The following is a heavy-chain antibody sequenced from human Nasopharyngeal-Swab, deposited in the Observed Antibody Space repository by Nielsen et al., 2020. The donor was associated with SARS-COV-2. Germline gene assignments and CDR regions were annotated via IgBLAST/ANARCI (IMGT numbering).Heavy chain of an antibody. CDR2: IYHSGST. Sequence: RQAPGKGLEWIGYIYHSGSTHFNPSFASRVTISGDASKRQFSLRLSSVTTADTAVYYCARHGTWLQYGFDSWGQGTLVTVSS. D-gene: IGHD5-24*01. V-gene: IGHV4-30-2*04. CDR3: ARHGTWLQYGFDS. J-gene: IGHJ4*02.